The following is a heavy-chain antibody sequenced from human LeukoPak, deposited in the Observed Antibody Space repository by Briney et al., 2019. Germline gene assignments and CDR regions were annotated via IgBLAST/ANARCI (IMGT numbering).Heavy chain of an antibody. V-gene: IGHV3-30*02. CDR3: AKAERWLQITLDC. D-gene: IGHD5-24*01. CDR2: IRSDETNK. J-gene: IGHJ4*02. Sequence: GGSLRLSCAASGFTFSSYGMHWVRQAPGKGLEWVAFIRSDETNKYYADSVKGRFTISRDNSKNTLYLQMNSLRAEDTAVYYCAKAERWLQITLDCWGQGTLVTASS. CDR1: GFTFSSYG.